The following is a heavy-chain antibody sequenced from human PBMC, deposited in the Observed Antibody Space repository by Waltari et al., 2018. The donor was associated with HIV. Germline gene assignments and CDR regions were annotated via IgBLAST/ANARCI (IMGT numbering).Heavy chain of an antibody. CDR2: IVVGSRNA. Sequence: QMQLVKSGPEGKKPGTSVKVSCKASGFTFTSSAVQWVRQARGQRLEWIGWIVVGSRNANYAQKVQDRVTITRDMSTSTAYMVLSSLRSDDTAVYYCAAPSDPTVTRGIFDYWGQGTLVTVSS. CDR3: AAPSDPTVTRGIFDY. D-gene: IGHD4-4*01. J-gene: IGHJ4*02. V-gene: IGHV1-58*01. CDR1: GFTFTSSA.